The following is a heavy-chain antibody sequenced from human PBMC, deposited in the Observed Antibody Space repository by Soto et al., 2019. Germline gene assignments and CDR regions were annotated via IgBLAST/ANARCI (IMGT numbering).Heavy chain of an antibody. CDR3: ARRDSSGYYPYYYYYGMDV. V-gene: IGHV4-39*01. CDR1: GGSISSSSYY. D-gene: IGHD3-22*01. J-gene: IGHJ6*02. CDR2: IYYSGST. Sequence: ASETLSLTCTVSGGSISSSSYYWGWIRQPPGKGLEWIGSIYYSGSTYYNPSLKSRVTISVDTSKNQFSLKLSSVTAADTAVYYCARRDSSGYYPYYYYYGMDVWGQGTTVTVSS.